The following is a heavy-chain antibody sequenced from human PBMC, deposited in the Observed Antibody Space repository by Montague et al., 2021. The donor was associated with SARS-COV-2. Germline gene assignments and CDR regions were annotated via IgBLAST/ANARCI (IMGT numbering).Heavy chain of an antibody. CDR3: ARLRDGVVPSPILGGGPYYSAYYMDV. Sequence: SETLSLTCAVHGTSFSGYYWNWIRQPLGKGLEWIGEINHGGSTKYSPSLKGRLTISADTSKNQFSLKLTSVAAADTAVYYCARLRDGVVPSPILGGGPYYSAYYMDVWGRGTTVTVSS. V-gene: IGHV4-34*01. CDR1: GTSFSGYY. J-gene: IGHJ6*03. D-gene: IGHD2-15*01. CDR2: INHGGST.